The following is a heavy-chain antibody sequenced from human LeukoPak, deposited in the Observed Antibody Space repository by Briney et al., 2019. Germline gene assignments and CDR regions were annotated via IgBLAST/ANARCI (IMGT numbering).Heavy chain of an antibody. D-gene: IGHD2-2*01. J-gene: IGHJ4*02. CDR1: GGSFSGYY. CDR2: INHSGST. Sequence: SETLSLTCAVYGGSFSGYYWSWIRQPPGKGLEWIGEINHSGSTNYNPSLKSRVTISVDTSKNQFSLKLSSVTAADTAVYYCARTCSSTSCFFPDYWGQGTLVTVSS. CDR3: ARTCSSTSCFFPDY. V-gene: IGHV4-34*01.